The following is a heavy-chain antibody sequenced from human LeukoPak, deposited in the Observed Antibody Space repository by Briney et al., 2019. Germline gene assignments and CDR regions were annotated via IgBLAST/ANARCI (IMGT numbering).Heavy chain of an antibody. Sequence: SETLSLTCVSGGSISSGSYYWTWIRQPAGKGLEWIGRINTSGNTNYNPSLKRRVTISVDTSKNQFSLKLNSVTDADTAVYYCARHSHSSLSLNWFGPWGQGTLVTVSS. D-gene: IGHD6-6*01. CDR3: ARHSHSSLSLNWFGP. CDR2: INTSGNT. J-gene: IGHJ5*02. CDR1: GGSISSGSYY. V-gene: IGHV4-61*02.